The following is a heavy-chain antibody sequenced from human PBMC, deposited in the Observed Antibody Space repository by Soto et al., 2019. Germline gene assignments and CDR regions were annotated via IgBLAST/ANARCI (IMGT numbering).Heavy chain of an antibody. CDR1: GLTFRNYA. CDR2: ISYDGDNK. D-gene: IGHD3-16*01. V-gene: IGHV3-30-3*01. Sequence: QVQLVESGGCVVQPGRSLTLSCAASGLTFRNYAMHWVRQAPGKGLWWVATISYDGDNKYYTDSVKGPFTISRDNSKNTLYLQMNSLRPEDTAVYYCARPWGQLSTYYYGMDTWGQGTTVTVSS. J-gene: IGHJ6*02. CDR3: ARPWGQLSTYYYGMDT.